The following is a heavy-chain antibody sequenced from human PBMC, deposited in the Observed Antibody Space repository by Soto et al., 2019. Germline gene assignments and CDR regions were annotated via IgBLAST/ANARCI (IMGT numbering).Heavy chain of an antibody. V-gene: IGHV3-30-3*01. CDR1: GFTFSSYA. CDR2: ISYDGSNK. Sequence: QVQLVESGGGVVQPGRSLRLSCAASGFTFSSYAMHWVRQAPGKGLEWVAVISYDGSNKYYADSVKGRFTISRDNSKNTLYLQMNSLRAEDTAVYYCASPVYSYGLYYYDCGMDVWGQGNTVTVSS. D-gene: IGHD5-18*01. CDR3: ASPVYSYGLYYYDCGMDV. J-gene: IGHJ6*02.